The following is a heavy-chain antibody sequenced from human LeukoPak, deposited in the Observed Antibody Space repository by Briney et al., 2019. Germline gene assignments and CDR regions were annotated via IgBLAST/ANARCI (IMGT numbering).Heavy chain of an antibody. V-gene: IGHV1-18*01. D-gene: IGHD6-13*01. Sequence: ASVKVSCKASGYTFTSYGISWVRQAPGQGLEWMGWISAYNGNTNYAQKFQGRVTMTRNTSISTAYMELSSLRSEDTAVYYCARGVSSSWYHDAFDIWGQGTMVTVSS. CDR2: ISAYNGNT. J-gene: IGHJ3*02. CDR1: GYTFTSYG. CDR3: ARGVSSSWYHDAFDI.